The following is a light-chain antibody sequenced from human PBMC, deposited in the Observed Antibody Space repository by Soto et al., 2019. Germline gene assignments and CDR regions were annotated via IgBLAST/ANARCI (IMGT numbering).Light chain of an antibody. V-gene: IGLV2-14*01. Sequence: QSALTQPASVSGSPGQSITISCTGTSSDVGGYNYVSWYQQHPGKAPKLIIYEVSNRPSGVSNRFSGSKSGNTASLTISGLQAEDEADYYGNSYTSKSTGVFGTGTKVTVL. CDR2: EVS. J-gene: IGLJ1*01. CDR3: NSYTSKSTGV. CDR1: SSDVGGYNY.